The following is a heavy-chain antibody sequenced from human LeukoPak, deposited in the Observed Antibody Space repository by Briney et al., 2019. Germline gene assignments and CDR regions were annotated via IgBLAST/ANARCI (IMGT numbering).Heavy chain of an antibody. V-gene: IGHV4-31*03. Sequence: SETLSLTCTVSGGSISSSGYYWSWLRQHPGKGLEWIGYIYYSGTTYYNPSLKSRVTISVDTSKNQFSLKLFSVTAADTAVYYCAREDYYDSSGYLDYWDQGTLVTVSS. CDR2: IYYSGTT. CDR1: GGSISSSGYY. CDR3: AREDYYDSSGYLDY. D-gene: IGHD3-22*01. J-gene: IGHJ4*02.